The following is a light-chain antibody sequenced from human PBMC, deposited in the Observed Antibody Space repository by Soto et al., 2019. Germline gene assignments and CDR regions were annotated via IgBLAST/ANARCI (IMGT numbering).Light chain of an antibody. V-gene: IGKV1-5*03. CDR2: KAS. CDR3: QQYNRHPT. Sequence: DVQMTQSPSTLSASIGDRVTITCRASENVRSWVAWYQQKPGKAPKLLINKASELESGVPPRFSGSGSGTEFTLTISSLQPDDFATYYCQQYNRHPTFGQGTKVDVK. J-gene: IGKJ1*01. CDR1: ENVRSW.